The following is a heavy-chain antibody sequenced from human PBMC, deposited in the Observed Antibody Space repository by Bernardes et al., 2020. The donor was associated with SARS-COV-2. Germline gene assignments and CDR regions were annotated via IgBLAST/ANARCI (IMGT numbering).Heavy chain of an antibody. V-gene: IGHV1-18*01. Sequence: ASVKVSCKASGYTFTSYGISWVQQAPGQGLEWMGWISAYNGNTNYAQKLQGRVTMTTDTSTSTAYMELRSLRSDDTAVYYCARDLITMVRGVSPTFDYWGQGTLVTVSS. CDR2: ISAYNGNT. D-gene: IGHD3-10*01. CDR1: GYTFTSYG. CDR3: ARDLITMVRGVSPTFDY. J-gene: IGHJ4*02.